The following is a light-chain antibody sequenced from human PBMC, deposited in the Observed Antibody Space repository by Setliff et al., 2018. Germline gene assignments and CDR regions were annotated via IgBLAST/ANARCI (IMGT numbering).Light chain of an antibody. Sequence: QSALPQPASVSGSPGQSITISCTGTSSDIGGYNYVSWCQQHPGKAPKLMIYDVSQRPSGVSDRFSGSKSGNTASLTISGLQAEDEADYYCISYTNSSTYVGFGGGTKVTVL. CDR2: DVS. CDR3: ISYTNSSTYVG. J-gene: IGLJ2*01. V-gene: IGLV2-14*03. CDR1: SSDIGGYNY.